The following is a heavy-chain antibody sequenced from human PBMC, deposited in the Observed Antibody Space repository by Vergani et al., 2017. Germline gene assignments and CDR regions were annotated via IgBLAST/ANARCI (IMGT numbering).Heavy chain of an antibody. CDR2: IYYSGST. CDR3: ARTTGYDSSGLDAFDI. J-gene: IGHJ3*02. D-gene: IGHD3-22*01. Sequence: QVQLQESGPGLVKPSETLSLTCTVSGGSISSYYWSWIRQPPGKGLEWIGYIYYSGSTYYNPSLKSRVTISVDTSTNQFSLKLSSVTAADTAVYYCARTTGYDSSGLDAFDIWGQGTMVTVSS. V-gene: IGHV4-59*01. CDR1: GGSISSYY.